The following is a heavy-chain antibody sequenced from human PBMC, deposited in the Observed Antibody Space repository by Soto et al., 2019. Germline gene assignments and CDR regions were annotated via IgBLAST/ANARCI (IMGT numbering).Heavy chain of an antibody. CDR2: INLNSGGT. CDR3: ARTEDSNGYYGFDY. Sequence: QVQLVQSGAEVNKPGASVRVSCKASGYTFSGNYIHWVRQAPGQGLEWMGWINLNSGGTKYAQKFQGRVTMTRDTSVSTTYMQLSRLRSDDTAVYYCARTEDSNGYYGFDYWGQGTLVTVSS. D-gene: IGHD3-22*01. J-gene: IGHJ4*02. V-gene: IGHV1-2*02. CDR1: GYTFSGNY.